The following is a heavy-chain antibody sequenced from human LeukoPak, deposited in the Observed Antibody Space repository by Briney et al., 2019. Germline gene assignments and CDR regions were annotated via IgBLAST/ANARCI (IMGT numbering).Heavy chain of an antibody. Sequence: SETLSLTCTVSGYSISSISSTYYWGWVRQSPGKGLEWIGSIYQSGSTYYNPSLKSRVTISVDTSKNQFSLKLSSVTAADTAVYCCAREGDGHFDYWGQGTLVTVSS. CDR1: GYSISSISSTYY. V-gene: IGHV4-38-2*02. D-gene: IGHD3-16*01. CDR2: IYQSGST. CDR3: AREGDGHFDY. J-gene: IGHJ4*02.